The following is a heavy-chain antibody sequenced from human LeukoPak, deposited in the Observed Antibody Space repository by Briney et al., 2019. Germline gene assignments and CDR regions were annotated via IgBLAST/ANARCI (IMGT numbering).Heavy chain of an antibody. CDR3: AKDLDYGGNFHFDY. J-gene: IGHJ4*02. CDR2: ISGSGGST. V-gene: IGHV3-23*01. Sequence: GGSLRLSCAASGFTFSSYAMSWVRQAPGKGLEWVSAISGSGGSTYYADSVKGRFTISRDNSKKTLYLQMNSLRAEDTAVYYCAKDLDYGGNFHFDYWGQGTLVTVSS. CDR1: GFTFSSYA. D-gene: IGHD4-23*01.